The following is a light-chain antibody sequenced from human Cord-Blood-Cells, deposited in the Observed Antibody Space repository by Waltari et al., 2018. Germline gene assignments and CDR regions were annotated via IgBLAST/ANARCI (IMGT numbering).Light chain of an antibody. J-gene: IGLJ3*02. CDR1: HSNTGSTY. V-gene: IGLV1-47*01. CDR3: AAWDDSLSGRV. Sequence: QSVLTRPPSASGPPRQRGTISCSCRHSNTGSTYLYWYQQPPGTAPKLLIYRNNQRPSGVPDRFSGSKSGTSASLAISGLRSEDEADYYCAAWDDSLSGRVFGGGTKLTVL. CDR2: RNN.